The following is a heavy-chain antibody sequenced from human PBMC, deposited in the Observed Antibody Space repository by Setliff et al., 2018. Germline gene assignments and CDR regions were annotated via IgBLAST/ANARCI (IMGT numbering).Heavy chain of an antibody. CDR3: ARHYFYGGNSFDFDY. D-gene: IGHD2-21*02. CDR2: IDPADSDT. J-gene: IGHJ4*02. Sequence: GESLKLSCKAAGYSFTKYWIGWVRQMPGKGLEWMGIIDPADSDTTYSPSFQGQVTISADKSIGTAYLQWSSLKASDTATYYCARHYFYGGNSFDFDYWGQGAMVTVSS. CDR1: GYSFTKYW. V-gene: IGHV5-51*01.